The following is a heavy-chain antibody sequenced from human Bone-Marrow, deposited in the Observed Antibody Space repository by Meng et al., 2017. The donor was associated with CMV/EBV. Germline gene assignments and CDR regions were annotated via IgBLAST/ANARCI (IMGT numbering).Heavy chain of an antibody. CDR1: GFTFSSYW. D-gene: IGHD3-3*01. V-gene: IGHV3-7*01. CDR3: ARVRVTIFPPPHYYGMDV. Sequence: LSLICASSGFTFSSYWMSWVRQAPGKGLEWVANIKQEGSEKYYVDYVKGRFTMSRNNAKNSLYLQMNSLRAEDTAVYYCARVRVTIFPPPHYYGMDVWGQGTTVTVSS. CDR2: IKQEGSEK. J-gene: IGHJ6*02.